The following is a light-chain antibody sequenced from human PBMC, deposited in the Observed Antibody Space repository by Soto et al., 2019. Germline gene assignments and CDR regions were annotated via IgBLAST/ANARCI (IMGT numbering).Light chain of an antibody. V-gene: IGKV3-15*01. Sequence: EIVMTQSPAILSVSPGGRATLSCRASQSISDTLAWYQQKPGQAPRLLIYGAATRATGIPARFSGSGSGTEFTLTISSLQSDDIAVYYCQQYHNWPAFGQGTKVDI. CDR3: QQYHNWPA. CDR1: QSISDT. J-gene: IGKJ1*01. CDR2: GAA.